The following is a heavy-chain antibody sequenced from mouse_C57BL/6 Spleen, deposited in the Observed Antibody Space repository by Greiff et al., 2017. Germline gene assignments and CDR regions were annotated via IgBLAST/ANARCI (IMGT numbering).Heavy chain of an antibody. V-gene: IGHV1-61*01. CDR2: IYPSDSET. D-gene: IGHD1-1*02. Sequence: QVQLQQPGAELVRPGSSVKLSCKASGYTFTSYWMDWVKQRPGQGLEWIGNIYPSDSETHYNQKFKDKATLTVDKSSSTAYMQLSSLTSEDSAVYFCARSYGGSPWFAYRGQGTLVTVSA. J-gene: IGHJ3*01. CDR1: GYTFTSYW. CDR3: ARSYGGSPWFAY.